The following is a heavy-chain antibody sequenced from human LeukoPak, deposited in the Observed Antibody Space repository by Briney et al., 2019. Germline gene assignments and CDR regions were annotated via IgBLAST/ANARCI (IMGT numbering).Heavy chain of an antibody. J-gene: IGHJ4*02. CDR1: GFTLSTYW. CDR2: IKQDGSER. Sequence: GGSLRLSCAASGFTLSTYWMGWVRQAPGKGLEWVAIIKQDGSERYYVDSVRGRFTISRDNAKNSLYLQMNSLRVEDTAVYYCARPRGYCSGGSCFPPDLWGQGTLVIVSS. D-gene: IGHD2-15*01. V-gene: IGHV3-7*01. CDR3: ARPRGYCSGGSCFPPDL.